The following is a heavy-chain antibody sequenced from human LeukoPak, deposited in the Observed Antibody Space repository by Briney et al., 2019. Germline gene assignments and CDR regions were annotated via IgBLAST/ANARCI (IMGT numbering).Heavy chain of an antibody. Sequence: GGSLRLSCAASGFTFSSYGMSWVRQAPGKGLEWVSAISGSGGSTYYADSVKGRFTISRDNSENTLYLQMNSLRAEDTAVYYCAKGTNWNDPLFDYWGQGTLVTVSS. D-gene: IGHD1-1*01. CDR2: ISGSGGST. CDR3: AKGTNWNDPLFDY. J-gene: IGHJ4*02. CDR1: GFTFSSYG. V-gene: IGHV3-23*01.